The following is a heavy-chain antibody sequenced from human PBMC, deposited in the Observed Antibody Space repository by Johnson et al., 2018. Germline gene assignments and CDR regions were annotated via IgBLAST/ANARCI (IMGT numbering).Heavy chain of an antibody. CDR1: GFTFSTYN. CDR2: ISRSSGTI. J-gene: IGHJ6*03. CDR3: SKVYGAGYYNEV. V-gene: IGHV3-48*01. Sequence: VQLVESGGGLLQPGGSLRLSCVASGFTFSTYNMNWVRQAPGKGLEWVSFISRSSGTIYSADSLKGLSTISRDHGKNSLYLQRASLRVEDTAVYDCSKVYGAGYYNEVWGKGTTVTVSS. D-gene: IGHD3-10*01.